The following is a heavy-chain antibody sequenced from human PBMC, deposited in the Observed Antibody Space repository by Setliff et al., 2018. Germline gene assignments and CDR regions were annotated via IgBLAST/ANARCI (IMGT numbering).Heavy chain of an antibody. J-gene: IGHJ4*02. D-gene: IGHD3-22*01. CDR1: GGSMSNYF. Sequence: SETLSLTCSVAGGSMSNYFWSWVRRPPGKGLEWIGFISSGGSTIYSPSLKSRVTISVNTSKNQFSLRLTSVTAADTAIYYCARNPASGAYYSSRPFHFDYWGQGALVTVSS. CDR3: ARNPASGAYYSSRPFHFDY. V-gene: IGHV4-4*08. CDR2: ISSGGST.